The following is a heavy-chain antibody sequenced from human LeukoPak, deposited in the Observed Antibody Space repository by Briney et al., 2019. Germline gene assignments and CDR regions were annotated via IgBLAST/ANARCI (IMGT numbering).Heavy chain of an antibody. J-gene: IGHJ3*02. V-gene: IGHV5-51*01. CDR1: GFTFTTHW. Sequence: NHGESLKISCKGSGFTFTTHWIGWMRQMPGNGLEWMGIICPGDSDTRYSPSFQGQVTISVDKSITTAYLQWSSLKASDTAMYFCARHQIVGDSISAFDIWGQGTMVTVSS. CDR2: ICPGDSDT. CDR3: ARHQIVGDSISAFDI. D-gene: IGHD1-26*01.